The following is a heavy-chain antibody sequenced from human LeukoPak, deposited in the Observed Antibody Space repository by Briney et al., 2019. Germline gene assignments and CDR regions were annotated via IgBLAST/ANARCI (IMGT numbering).Heavy chain of an antibody. J-gene: IGHJ6*03. D-gene: IGHD1-26*01. CDR3: ARSGSWLYMDV. CDR2: INTYTGDT. Sequence: ASVKVSCKASGYTFTSYAFTWVRQAPGQGLEWVGWINTYTGDTKHAQNLQDRVTVTTDTSTSTAYLELRSLRSDDTAVYYCARSGSWLYMDVWGTGTTVTVSS. V-gene: IGHV1-18*01. CDR1: GYTFTSYA.